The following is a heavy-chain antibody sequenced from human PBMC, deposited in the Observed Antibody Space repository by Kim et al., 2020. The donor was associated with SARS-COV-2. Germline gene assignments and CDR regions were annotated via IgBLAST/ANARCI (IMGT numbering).Heavy chain of an antibody. CDR1: GFTFSSDA. CDR2: ISYDGSNK. Sequence: GGSLRLSCAASGFTFSSDAMHWVRQAPGKGLEWVAVISYDGSNKYYADSVKCRFTISRDNSKNTLYLQMNSLRAEDTAVYYCARDDKFFYDILTGYYVGGGDSGMDVWGQGPTVTVSS. CDR3: ARDDKFFYDILTGYYVGGGDSGMDV. D-gene: IGHD3-9*01. J-gene: IGHJ6*02. V-gene: IGHV3-30-3*01.